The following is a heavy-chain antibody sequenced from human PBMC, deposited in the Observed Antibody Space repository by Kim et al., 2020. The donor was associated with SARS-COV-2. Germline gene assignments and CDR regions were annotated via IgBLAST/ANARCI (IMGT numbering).Heavy chain of an antibody. V-gene: IGHV7-4-1*02. D-gene: IGHD3-9*01. CDR1: GYTFTSYA. J-gene: IGHJ5*02. CDR3: ASTSLSGYTSWFDP. Sequence: ASVKVSCKASGYTFTSYALNWVRQAPGQGLEWMGWINTNTGNPTYAQSFTGRFVFTSDTSVSTAYLQISSLKAEDTAVYYCASTSLSGYTSWFDPWSQGT. CDR2: INTNTGNP.